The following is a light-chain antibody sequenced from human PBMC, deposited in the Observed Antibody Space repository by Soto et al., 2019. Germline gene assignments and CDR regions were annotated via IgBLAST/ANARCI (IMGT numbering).Light chain of an antibody. Sequence: EIVLTQSPGTLSLSPGDGATLSCRASKSVSSGYLAWYQQKPGQAPRLLIYGASRRAGGIPDRFSGSGSGTDFTLSISRLEPEDFAVYYCQYYGSSPRTFGQGTKVEIK. CDR3: QYYGSSPRT. V-gene: IGKV3-20*01. CDR2: GAS. J-gene: IGKJ1*01. CDR1: KSVSSGY.